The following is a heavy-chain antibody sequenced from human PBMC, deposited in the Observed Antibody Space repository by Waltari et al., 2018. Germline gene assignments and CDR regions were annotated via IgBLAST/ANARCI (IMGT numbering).Heavy chain of an antibody. CDR1: GGSISSGGYY. V-gene: IGHV4-31*03. Sequence: QVQLQESGPGLVKPSQTLSLTCTVSGGSISSGGYYWSWIRPHPGKGLEWIGYIYYSGRTYYNPSLKSRVTISVDTSKNQFSLKLSSVTAADTAVYYCARDRGRDAFDIWGQGTMVTVSS. D-gene: IGHD3-10*01. J-gene: IGHJ3*02. CDR3: ARDRGRDAFDI. CDR2: IYYSGRT.